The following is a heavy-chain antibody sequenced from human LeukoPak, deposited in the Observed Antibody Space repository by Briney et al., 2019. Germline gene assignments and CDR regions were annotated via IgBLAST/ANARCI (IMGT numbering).Heavy chain of an antibody. CDR1: XGSIRDYC. CDR2: IYVSGIT. Sequence: SETLSLTCTVSXGSIRDYCWSWIRQPAGKGLEWIGRIYVSGITNSNPYLKSRVTMSLVTSKNQFSLRLTSVTAADTAVYYCARDVYDSRFYGFDYWGQGTLVTVSS. V-gene: IGHV4-4*07. CDR3: ARDVYDSRFYGFDY. D-gene: IGHD2/OR15-2a*01. J-gene: IGHJ4*02.